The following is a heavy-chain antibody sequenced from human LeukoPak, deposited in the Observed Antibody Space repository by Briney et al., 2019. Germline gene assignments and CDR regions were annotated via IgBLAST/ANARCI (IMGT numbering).Heavy chain of an antibody. D-gene: IGHD2-2*01. CDR2: ISGSGGGT. Sequence: GVSLRLSCAASGFTFNNYAMSWVRRPPGKGLEWVSAISGSGGGTYYADSVKGRFTISRDNSKNTLYLQMNSLRAEDTAVYYCSRVSYQIRVVIDAHFDYWGLGTLATVTS. CDR3: SRVSYQIRVVIDAHFDY. V-gene: IGHV3-23*01. CDR1: GFTFNNYA. J-gene: IGHJ4*02.